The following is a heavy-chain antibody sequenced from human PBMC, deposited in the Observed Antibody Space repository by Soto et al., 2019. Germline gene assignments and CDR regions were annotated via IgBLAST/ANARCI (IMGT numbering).Heavy chain of an antibody. CDR1: GGSISSYY. D-gene: IGHD5-12*01. V-gene: IGHV4-59*01. CDR2: IYYSGST. Sequence: SETLSLTCTVSGGSISSYYWSWIRQPPGKGLEWIGYIYYSGSTNYNPSLKSRVTISVDTSKNQFTLKLSSVTAADTAVYYCARIRYGGYVLSWYYYYGMDVWGQGTTVTVSS. J-gene: IGHJ6*02. CDR3: ARIRYGGYVLSWYYYYGMDV.